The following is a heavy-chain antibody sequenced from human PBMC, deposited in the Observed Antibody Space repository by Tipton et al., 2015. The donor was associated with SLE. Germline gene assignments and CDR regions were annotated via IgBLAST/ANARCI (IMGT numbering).Heavy chain of an antibody. D-gene: IGHD6-19*01. J-gene: IGHJ4*02. Sequence: LRLSCTVSGGSISSGGYYWTWIRQHPGKGLEWIGYIYNSGSTYYKPSLKSRVTISADTSKNQFSLKLYSVTAADTAVYYCARTPGSGWQYYFDYWGQGTLVTVSS. CDR1: GGSISSGGYY. CDR2: IYNSGST. CDR3: ARTPGSGWQYYFDY. V-gene: IGHV4-31*02.